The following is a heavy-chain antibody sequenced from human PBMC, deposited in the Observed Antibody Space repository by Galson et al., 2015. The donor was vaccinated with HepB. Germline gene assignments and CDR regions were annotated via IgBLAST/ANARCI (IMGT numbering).Heavy chain of an antibody. CDR2: ISSSSYI. V-gene: IGHV3-21*01. CDR1: GFTFSSYS. Sequence: SLRLSCAASGFTFSSYSMNWVRQAPGKGLEWVSSISSSSYIYYADSVKGRFTISRDNAKNSLYLQMNSLRAEDTAVYYCARDLRIAAAGKIDYWGQGTLVTVSS. CDR3: ARDLRIAAAGKIDY. D-gene: IGHD6-13*01. J-gene: IGHJ4*02.